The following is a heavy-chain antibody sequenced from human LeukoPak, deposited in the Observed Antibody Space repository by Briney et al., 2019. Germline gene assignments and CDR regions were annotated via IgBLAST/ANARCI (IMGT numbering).Heavy chain of an antibody. CDR3: ARDVYVWGSYRPGWFDP. V-gene: IGHV4-59*01. CDR1: GGSINSYY. D-gene: IGHD3-16*02. CDR2: IYYTGST. J-gene: IGHJ5*02. Sequence: PSETLSLTCIVSGGSINSYYWTWIRQAPGKGLEWVGYIYYTGSTNYNPSLKSRVTISVDTSKNQFSLKLSSVTAADTAVYYCARDVYVWGSYRPGWFDPWGQGTLVTVSS.